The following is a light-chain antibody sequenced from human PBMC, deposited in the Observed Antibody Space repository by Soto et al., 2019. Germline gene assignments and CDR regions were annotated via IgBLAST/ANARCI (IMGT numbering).Light chain of an antibody. CDR2: EGS. CDR1: SSDVGSYNL. Sequence: QSALTQPPSVSGSPGQSITISCTGTSSDVGSYNLVSWYQQHPGKAPKLMIYEGSKRPSGVSNRFSGSKSGNTASLTISGLQAEDEADYYCCSYAGSVVFGGGTKVTVL. J-gene: IGLJ2*01. V-gene: IGLV2-23*01. CDR3: CSYAGSVV.